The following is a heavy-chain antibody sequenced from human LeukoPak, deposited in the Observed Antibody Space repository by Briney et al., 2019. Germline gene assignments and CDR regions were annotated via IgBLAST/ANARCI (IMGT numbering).Heavy chain of an antibody. CDR2: IYTSGST. Sequence: PSETLSLTCTVSGGSISSGGYYWSWIRQPPGKGLEWIGYIYTSGSTNYNPSLKSRVTISVDTSKNQFSLKLSSVTAADTAVYYCARHNWIAAPILYYYYMDVWGKGTTVTVSS. CDR3: ARHNWIAAPILYYYYMDV. D-gene: IGHD6-6*01. CDR1: GGSISSGGYY. V-gene: IGHV4-61*08. J-gene: IGHJ6*03.